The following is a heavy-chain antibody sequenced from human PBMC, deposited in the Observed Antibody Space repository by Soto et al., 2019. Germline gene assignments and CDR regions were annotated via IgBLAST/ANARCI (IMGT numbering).Heavy chain of an antibody. J-gene: IGHJ6*02. CDR2: IWYDGSKN. V-gene: IGHV3-33*01. D-gene: IGHD1-26*01. CDR3: ARDRGATTVYGMDV. Sequence: ESGGGVVQPGRSLRLSCAASGFTFSSYGMHWVRQAPGKGLEWVAVIWYDGSKNYYGDSVKGRFTISRDNSKNTLYLEMNSLRAEDTAVYYCARDRGATTVYGMDVWGQGTTVTVSS. CDR1: GFTFSSYG.